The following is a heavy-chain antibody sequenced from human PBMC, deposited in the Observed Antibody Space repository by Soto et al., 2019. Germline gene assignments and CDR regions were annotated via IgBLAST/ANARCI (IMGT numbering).Heavy chain of an antibody. Sequence: ASVKVSCKASGYTFTRYGISWVRQAPGQGLEWMGWISGYNGDTNYAQRFQGRVSMTLDTSTGTAYMELRSLTSDDTAIYYCAKNGHPPYYYYGMDVWGQGTTVTVSS. CDR3: AKNGHPPYYYYGMDV. J-gene: IGHJ6*02. CDR1: GYTFTRYG. V-gene: IGHV1-18*01. D-gene: IGHD2-8*01. CDR2: ISGYNGDT.